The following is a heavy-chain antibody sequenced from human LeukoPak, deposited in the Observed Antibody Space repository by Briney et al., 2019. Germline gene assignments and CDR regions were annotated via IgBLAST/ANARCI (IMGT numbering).Heavy chain of an antibody. Sequence: PGGSLRLSCAASGFTFSSYSMTWVRQAPGKGLEWVSSISSISSYIYYADSVKGRFTISRDNAKNSLYLQMNSLRAEDTAVYYCAREFDEGWGSYRYIPPYFDYWGQGTLVTVSS. CDR2: ISSISSYI. J-gene: IGHJ4*02. D-gene: IGHD3-16*02. CDR1: GFTFSSYS. V-gene: IGHV3-21*01. CDR3: AREFDEGWGSYRYIPPYFDY.